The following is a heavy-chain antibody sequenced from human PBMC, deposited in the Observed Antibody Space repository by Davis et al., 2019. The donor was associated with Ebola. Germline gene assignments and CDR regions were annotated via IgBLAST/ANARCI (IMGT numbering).Heavy chain of an antibody. D-gene: IGHD6-13*01. V-gene: IGHV5-10-1*01. CDR3: ARRQLVRGYYYGMDV. Sequence: GESLKISCKGSGYSFTSYWISWVRQMPGKGLEWMGRIDPSDSYTNYSPSFQGHVTISADKSISTAYLQWSSLKASDTAMYYCARRQLVRGYYYGMDVWGKGTTVTVSS. CDR1: GYSFTSYW. J-gene: IGHJ6*04. CDR2: IDPSDSYT.